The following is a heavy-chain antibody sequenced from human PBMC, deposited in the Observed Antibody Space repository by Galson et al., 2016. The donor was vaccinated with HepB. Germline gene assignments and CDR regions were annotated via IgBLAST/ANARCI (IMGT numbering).Heavy chain of an antibody. Sequence: SETLSLTCSVSGGSISSDSYYWSWIRQSPGKGLEWIGSINYSGRTNHNLALKSRLTMSVDTSQNQFSLKLSSVTVVDTAVYYCARNQVAVTGHWYFDFWGRGTLVTVS. CDR1: GGSISSDSYY. D-gene: IGHD2-21*02. J-gene: IGHJ2*01. CDR3: ARNQVAVTGHWYFDF. CDR2: INYSGRT. V-gene: IGHV4-61*01.